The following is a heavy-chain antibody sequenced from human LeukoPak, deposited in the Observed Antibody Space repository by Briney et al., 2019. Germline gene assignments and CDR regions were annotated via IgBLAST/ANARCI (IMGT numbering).Heavy chain of an antibody. D-gene: IGHD5-24*01. J-gene: IGHJ6*03. CDR3: ARHRGNGYNTDYYYMDV. CDR2: IYYSGST. Sequence: SETLSLTCTVSGGSISSYYWSWIRQPPGKGLEWIGYIYYSGSTNYNPSLKSRVTISVDTSKNQFSLKLNSVTAADTAVYYCARHRGNGYNTDYYYMDVWGKGTTVTVSS. V-gene: IGHV4-59*08. CDR1: GGSISSYY.